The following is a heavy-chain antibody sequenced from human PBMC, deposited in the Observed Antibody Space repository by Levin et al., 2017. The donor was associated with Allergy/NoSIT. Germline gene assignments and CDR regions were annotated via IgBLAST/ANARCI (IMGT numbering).Heavy chain of an antibody. Sequence: GGSLRLSCAASGFTFSTYAMIWVRQAPGKGLEWVSSISASGGTTHYADSVKGRFTISRDGSRNTLSLQMNSLRAEDTAVYYCAKSNDASGRYSHAVDVWGHGTMATVSS. CDR2: ISASGGTT. CDR3: AKSNDASGRYSHAVDV. J-gene: IGHJ3*01. D-gene: IGHD5-12*01. CDR1: GFTFSTYA. V-gene: IGHV3-23*01.